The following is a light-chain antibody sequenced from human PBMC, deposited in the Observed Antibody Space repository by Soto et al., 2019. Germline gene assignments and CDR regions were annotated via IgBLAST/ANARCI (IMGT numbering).Light chain of an antibody. CDR3: FLFTTTSTHV. Sequence: QSVLTHPASLSGSPGQSITISCTGTSSDIGAYDYVSWFQQHPGKAPKLMISEVNNRPSGVSNRFSGSKSGNTAYLTISGLQVEEEAEYFCFLFTTTSTHVFGTGTKVTVL. J-gene: IGLJ1*01. V-gene: IGLV2-14*01. CDR1: SSDIGAYDY. CDR2: EVN.